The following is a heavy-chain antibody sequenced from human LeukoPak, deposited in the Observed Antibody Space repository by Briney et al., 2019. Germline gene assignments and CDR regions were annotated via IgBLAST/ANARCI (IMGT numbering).Heavy chain of an antibody. D-gene: IGHD3-3*01. Sequence: GGSLRLSCAASGFTFSTSNMNWVRQTPEKGLEWVSTITPGGSNMYYHDSVKGRFTISRDNAKNLLFLQMNSLRAEDTAVYYCASWSGSSVLDYWGQGTLVTVSA. V-gene: IGHV3-21*01. J-gene: IGHJ4*02. CDR3: ASWSGSSVLDY. CDR1: GFTFSTSN. CDR2: ITPGGSNM.